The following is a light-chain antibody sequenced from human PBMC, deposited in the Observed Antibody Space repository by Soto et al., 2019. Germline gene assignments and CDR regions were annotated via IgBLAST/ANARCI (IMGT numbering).Light chain of an antibody. CDR3: QQFKNYPQAMA. V-gene: IGKV1D-13*01. CDR1: QGISSS. CDR2: DAS. Sequence: AIQLTQSPSSLSASVGDRVTIICRARQGISSSLAWYQQKPGNPPKLLIYDASNLETGVPSRFSGSGSGTDFALTISSLQPEDFATYSCQQFKNYPQAMAFGEGTRVDIK. J-gene: IGKJ5*01.